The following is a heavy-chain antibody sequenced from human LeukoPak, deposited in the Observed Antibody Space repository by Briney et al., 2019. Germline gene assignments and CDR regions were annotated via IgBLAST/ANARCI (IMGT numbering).Heavy chain of an antibody. CDR3: AKVSRAFTALAYSFDY. J-gene: IGHJ4*02. D-gene: IGHD5-18*01. CDR1: GFTFRSYA. V-gene: IGHV3-30*04. CDR2: ISYDGSTK. Sequence: PGGSLRLSCAASGFTFRSYAMHWVRQAPGKGLEWVAFISYDGSTKYFADSVKGRFTLSRDNSKNTLSLQMNSLRVEDTAVYYCAKVSRAFTALAYSFDYWGQGTLVTVSS.